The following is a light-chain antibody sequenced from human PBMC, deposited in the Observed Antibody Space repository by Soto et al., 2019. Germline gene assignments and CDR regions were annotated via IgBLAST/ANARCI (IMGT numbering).Light chain of an antibody. CDR1: QSISSW. V-gene: IGKV1-5*03. CDR2: QAS. CDR3: QQYNSYSDT. Sequence: DIQMTQSPSTLSASVGDRVTISCRATQSISSWLAWYQQKPGKAPKLLIYQASSLESGVPSRFSGSGSGTEFALTISSLQPDDFATYYFQQYNSYSDTFGQGTKLEIK. J-gene: IGKJ2*01.